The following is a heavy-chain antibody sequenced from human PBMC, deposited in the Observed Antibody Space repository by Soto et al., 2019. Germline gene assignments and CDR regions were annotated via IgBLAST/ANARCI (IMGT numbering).Heavy chain of an antibody. CDR3: AGDPDSHYNDSHASSYP. CDR2: SIPIIGII. Sequence: QVQLVQSGAEVKKPGSSVKVSCKASGGTFSTYTITWVRQAPGQGLEWMGRSIPIIGIINYAQKFQGRVTISADKFTGTAYMALTGLRSDDTAVYYCAGDPDSHYNDSHASSYPWGQGTLVTVSS. J-gene: IGHJ5*02. V-gene: IGHV1-69*08. D-gene: IGHD4-4*01. CDR1: GGTFSTYT.